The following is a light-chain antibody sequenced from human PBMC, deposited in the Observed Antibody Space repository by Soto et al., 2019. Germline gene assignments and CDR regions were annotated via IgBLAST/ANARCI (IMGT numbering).Light chain of an antibody. Sequence: EIVLTQSPGTLSLSPGERATLSCRASQSVSSSYLAWYQQKPGQAPRLLIYGASSRATGIPDRFSGSGSGTDFTLPISRLEPEDFAVYYCQQYGSSPPDTFGQGTKLEIK. V-gene: IGKV3-20*01. CDR1: QSVSSSY. CDR3: QQYGSSPPDT. CDR2: GAS. J-gene: IGKJ2*01.